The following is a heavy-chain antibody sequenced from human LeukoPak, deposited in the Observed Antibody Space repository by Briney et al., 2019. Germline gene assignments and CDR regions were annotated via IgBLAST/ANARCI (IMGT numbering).Heavy chain of an antibody. CDR2: ISYDGSNK. D-gene: IGHD3-9*01. J-gene: IGHJ4*02. CDR3: ATAPYYDILTGSQTDY. V-gene: IGHV3-30*03. CDR1: GFTFSSYG. Sequence: GGSLRLSCAASGFTFSSYGMHWVRQAPGKGLEWVAVISYDGSNKYYADSVKGRFTISRDNSKNTLYLQMNSLRAEDTAVYYCATAPYYDILTGSQTDYWGQGTLVTVSS.